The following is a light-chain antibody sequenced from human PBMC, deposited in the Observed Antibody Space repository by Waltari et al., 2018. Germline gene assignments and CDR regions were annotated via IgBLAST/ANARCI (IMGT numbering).Light chain of an antibody. CDR3: QHYVRLPAT. Sequence: EIVLTQSPGTLSLSPGERATLSCRASQGVGRTLAWYQQKPGQATRLLMYGASSRATGNPDRFSGSGYGTDFSLTISRVEPEGFAVYYCQHYVRLPATFGQGTKVEIK. CDR1: QGVGRT. V-gene: IGKV3-20*01. J-gene: IGKJ1*01. CDR2: GAS.